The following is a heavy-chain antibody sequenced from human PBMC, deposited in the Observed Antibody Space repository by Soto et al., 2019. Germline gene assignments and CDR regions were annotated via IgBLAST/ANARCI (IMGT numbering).Heavy chain of an antibody. D-gene: IGHD1-1*01. V-gene: IGHV4-31*03. CDR2: IYYSGST. Sequence: QVQLQESGPGLVKPSQTLSLTCTVSGGSISSGGYYWSWIRQHPGKGLEWIGYIYYSGSTYYNPSLKSRVTISVDTSKNQFSLKLSSVTAADTAVYYCARDQRDWNPDIPEIGRGLFDYWGQGTLVTVSS. CDR3: ARDQRDWNPDIPEIGRGLFDY. J-gene: IGHJ4*02. CDR1: GGSISSGGYY.